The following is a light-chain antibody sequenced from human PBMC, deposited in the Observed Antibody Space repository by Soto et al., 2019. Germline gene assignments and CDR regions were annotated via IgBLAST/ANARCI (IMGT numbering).Light chain of an antibody. CDR3: QQSSSNPTWT. CDR2: ATS. V-gene: IGKV1-39*01. Sequence: DIQMTQSPSSLSASVGDRVTITCRASQSIASYLNWYQHKPGKAPNLLIYATSILQSGVPSRFSGSGSGTDFTLTISGLQPEDFATYYCQQSSSNPTWTVGQGTKVDSK. CDR1: QSIASY. J-gene: IGKJ1*01.